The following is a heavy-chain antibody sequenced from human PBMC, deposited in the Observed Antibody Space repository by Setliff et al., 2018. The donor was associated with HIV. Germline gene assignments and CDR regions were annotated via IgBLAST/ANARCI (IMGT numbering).Heavy chain of an antibody. CDR1: GFTFSRYE. J-gene: IGHJ4*02. Sequence: GGSLRLSCAASGFTFSRYEMNWVRQAPGKGLEWVSYISSSGGTIYYADSVKGRFTISRDNAKNSLYLQMNSLRAEDTAIYYCARDSSSWYEFYFDCWGQGTLVTVSS. CDR3: ARDSSSWYEFYFDC. V-gene: IGHV3-48*03. CDR2: ISSSGGTI. D-gene: IGHD6-13*01.